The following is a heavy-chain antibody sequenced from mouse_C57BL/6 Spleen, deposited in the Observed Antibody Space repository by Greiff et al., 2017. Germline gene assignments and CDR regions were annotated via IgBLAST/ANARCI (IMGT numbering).Heavy chain of an antibody. CDR2: IDPSDSET. Sequence: VKLQQPGAELVRPGSSVKLSCKASGYTFTSYWMHWVKQRPIQGLEWIGNIDPSDSETHYNQKFKDKATLTVDKSSSTAYMQLSSLTSEDSAVYYCARRGAAQALYYFDYWGQGTTLTVSS. J-gene: IGHJ2*01. CDR1: GYTFTSYW. CDR3: ARRGAAQALYYFDY. V-gene: IGHV1-52*01. D-gene: IGHD3-2*02.